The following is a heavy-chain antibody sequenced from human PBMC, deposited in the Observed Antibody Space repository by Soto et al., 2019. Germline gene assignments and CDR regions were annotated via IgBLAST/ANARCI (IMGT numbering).Heavy chain of an antibody. CDR3: AREYSSGYYFDY. CDR2: ISAYNGNT. D-gene: IGHD3-22*01. CDR1: GYTFTSYG. V-gene: IGHV1-18*01. Sequence: ASVKVSCKASGYTFTSYGISWVRQAPGQGLEWMGWISAYNGNTNYAQKLQVRVTMTTETSTSTAYMELRSLRSDDTAVYYCAREYSSGYYFDYWGQGTLVTVSS. J-gene: IGHJ4*02.